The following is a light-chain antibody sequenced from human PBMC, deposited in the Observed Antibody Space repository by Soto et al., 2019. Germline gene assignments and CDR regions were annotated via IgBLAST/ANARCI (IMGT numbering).Light chain of an antibody. Sequence: DIQFTQSPSFLSASVGDRVTITCRASQGISSYLAWYQQKPGKAPKLLIYAASTLQSGVPSRFSGSGSGTEFTLTISSLQPEDSATSYCQQLNSYLSITLGQGTRMEIK. J-gene: IGKJ5*01. CDR2: AAS. CDR1: QGISSY. CDR3: QQLNSYLSIT. V-gene: IGKV1-9*01.